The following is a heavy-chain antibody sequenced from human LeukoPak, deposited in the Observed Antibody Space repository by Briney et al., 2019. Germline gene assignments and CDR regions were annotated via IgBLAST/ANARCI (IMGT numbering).Heavy chain of an antibody. Sequence: SETLSLTCTVSAGSISSGGYYWSWIRQHPGKGLEWIGYIYYSGSTYYNPSLKSRVTISVDTSKNQFSLKLSSVTAADTAVYYCARDGDRNWYFDLWGRGTLVTVSS. CDR3: ARDGDRNWYFDL. V-gene: IGHV4-31*03. J-gene: IGHJ2*01. D-gene: IGHD4-17*01. CDR2: IYYSGST. CDR1: AGSISSGGYY.